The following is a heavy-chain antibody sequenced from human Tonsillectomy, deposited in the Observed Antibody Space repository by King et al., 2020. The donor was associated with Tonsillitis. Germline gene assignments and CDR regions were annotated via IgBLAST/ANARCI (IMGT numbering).Heavy chain of an antibody. J-gene: IGHJ2*01. Sequence: QLQESGPGLVKPSETLSLTCTVSGGSISTYYWSWIRQPPGKGLEWIGYIYDHGSTSYTPSLKSRVTISVDTSKNQFSLKLSSVTAADTAVYYRARGPNDFDLWGRGTLVTVSS. CDR2: IYDHGST. V-gene: IGHV4-59*01. CDR3: ARGPNDFDL. CDR1: GGSISTYY.